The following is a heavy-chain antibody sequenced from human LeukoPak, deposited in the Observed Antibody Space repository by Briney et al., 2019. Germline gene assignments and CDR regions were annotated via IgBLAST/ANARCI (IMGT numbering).Heavy chain of an antibody. CDR2: ITPIFGTA. CDR3: ARPLDSWFDP. Sequence: SVKVSCKASGGTFSSYAISWVRQAPGQGLEWMGGITPIFGTANYAQKFQGRVTITADESTSTAYMELSSLRSEDTAVYYCARPLDSWFDPWGQGTLVTVSS. CDR1: GGTFSSYA. D-gene: IGHD2-2*03. V-gene: IGHV1-69*01. J-gene: IGHJ5*02.